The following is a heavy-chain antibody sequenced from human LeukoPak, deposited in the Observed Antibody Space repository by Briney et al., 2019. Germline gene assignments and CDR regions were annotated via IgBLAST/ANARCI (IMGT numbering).Heavy chain of an antibody. J-gene: IGHJ4*02. D-gene: IGHD6-13*01. Sequence: SETLSLTCTVSGYSISSGYYWGWIRQPPGKGLEWIGSIYHSGSTYYNPSLKSRVTISVDTSKNQFSLKLSSVTAADTAVYYCARGHPIAAAVHFDYWGQGTLVTVSS. CDR1: GYSISSGYY. CDR2: IYHSGST. V-gene: IGHV4-38-2*02. CDR3: ARGHPIAAAVHFDY.